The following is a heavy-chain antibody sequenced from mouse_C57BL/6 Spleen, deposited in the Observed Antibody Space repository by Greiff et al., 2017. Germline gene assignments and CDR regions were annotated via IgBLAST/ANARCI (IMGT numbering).Heavy chain of an antibody. CDR3: ARNDGSSAYGD. V-gene: IGHV1-72*01. D-gene: IGHD1-1*01. CDR2: IDPSSGGT. Sequence: QVQLQQPGAELVKPGASVKLSCKASGYTFTSYWMPWVKQRPGRGLEWIGRIDPSSGGTKYNEKFKSKATLTVDKTSSTAYMPLSSLTSEDSAVDYWARNDGSSAYGDRGQGTLVTVAA. CDR1: GYTFTSYW. J-gene: IGHJ3*01.